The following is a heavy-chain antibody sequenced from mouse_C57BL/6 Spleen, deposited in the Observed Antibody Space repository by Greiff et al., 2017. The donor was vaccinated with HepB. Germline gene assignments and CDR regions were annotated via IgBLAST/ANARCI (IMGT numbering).Heavy chain of an antibody. CDR1: GYTFTSYW. CDR2: INPSSGYT. CDR3: AREWYGNGFAD. D-gene: IGHD2-10*02. Sequence: VQLQQSGAELAKPGASVKLSCKASGYTFTSYWMHWVKQRPGQGLEWIGYINPSSGYTKYNQKFKDKATLTADKSSSTAYMQLSSLTYEDSAVFYCAREWYGNGFADWGQGTLVTVSA. V-gene: IGHV1-7*01. J-gene: IGHJ3*01.